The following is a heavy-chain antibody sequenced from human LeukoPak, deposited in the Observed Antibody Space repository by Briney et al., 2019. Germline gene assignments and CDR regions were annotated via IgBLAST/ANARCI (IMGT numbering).Heavy chain of an antibody. Sequence: GGSLRLSCAASGFTFSSYSMNWVRQAPGKGLEWVSSISSSSSYIYYADSVKGRFTISRDNSKNTLYLQMNSLRAEDTAVYYCARRRAVAGPYFDYWGQGTLVTVSS. J-gene: IGHJ4*02. CDR3: ARRRAVAGPYFDY. CDR2: ISSSSSYI. CDR1: GFTFSSYS. V-gene: IGHV3-21*01. D-gene: IGHD6-19*01.